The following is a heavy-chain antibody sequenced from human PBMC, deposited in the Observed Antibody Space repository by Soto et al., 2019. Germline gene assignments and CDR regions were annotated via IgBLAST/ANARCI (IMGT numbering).Heavy chain of an antibody. CDR3: ARGSVVDYYDSSGYYPLWY. Sequence: VQLVESGGGVVQPGRSLRLSCAASGFTFSSYGMHWVRQAPGKGLEWVAVIWYDGSNKYYADSVKGRFTISRDNSKNTLYLQMNSLRAEDTAVYYCARGSVVDYYDSSGYYPLWYWGQGTLVTVSS. J-gene: IGHJ4*02. D-gene: IGHD3-22*01. CDR1: GFTFSSYG. V-gene: IGHV3-33*01. CDR2: IWYDGSNK.